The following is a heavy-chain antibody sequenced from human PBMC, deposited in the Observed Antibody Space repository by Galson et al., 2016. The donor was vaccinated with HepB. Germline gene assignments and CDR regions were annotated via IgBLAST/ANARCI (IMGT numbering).Heavy chain of an antibody. CDR2: ISTYNGNR. V-gene: IGHV1-18*01. Sequence: SVKVSCKASGYTFTNYGITWVRQAPGQGLEWMGWISTYNGNRNYAQKFQGRVTMTTDTSTSTAYMELRSLRSDDTAVYYCARDEGPDYYHGSGNHLFDYWGQGTRVTVSS. D-gene: IGHD3-22*01. CDR1: GYTFTNYG. CDR3: ARDEGPDYYHGSGNHLFDY. J-gene: IGHJ4*02.